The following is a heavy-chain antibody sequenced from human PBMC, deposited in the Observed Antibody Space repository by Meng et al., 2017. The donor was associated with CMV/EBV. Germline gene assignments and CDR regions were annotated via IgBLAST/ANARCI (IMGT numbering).Heavy chain of an antibody. D-gene: IGHD2-15*01. CDR1: GYTCTSYG. CDR2: ISAYNGNT. V-gene: IGHV1-18*01. CDR3: ARMEVGGGSCYSDY. J-gene: IGHJ4*02. Sequence: QVPIARSGATMKKPWATVKVSCKASGYTCTSYGISWVRQAPGQGLAWMGWISAYNGNTNSTQNLQGRVTMTTDTSTSTAYMELRSLRSDDTAVYYCARMEVGGGSCYSDYWGQGTLVTVSS.